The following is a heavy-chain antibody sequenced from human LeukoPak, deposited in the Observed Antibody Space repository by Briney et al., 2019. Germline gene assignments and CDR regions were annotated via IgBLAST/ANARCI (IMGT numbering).Heavy chain of an antibody. Sequence: ASVKVSCKASGYTFTSYGITWVRQAPGQGLEWMGWITTYNGNTNYSQKVQGRVTMTTDTSTSTAYMELRNLRSDDTAVYYCARDRFYDILSGYYRGKLLDHWGQGTLVTVSS. CDR1: GYTFTSYG. CDR3: ARDRFYDILSGYYRGKLLDH. V-gene: IGHV1-18*01. D-gene: IGHD3-9*01. J-gene: IGHJ4*02. CDR2: ITTYNGNT.